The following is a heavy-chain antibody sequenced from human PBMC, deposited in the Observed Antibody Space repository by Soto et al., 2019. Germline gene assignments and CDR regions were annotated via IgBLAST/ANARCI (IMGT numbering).Heavy chain of an antibody. D-gene: IGHD3-22*01. CDR2: IIPIFGTE. Sequence: SVKVSCKASGGTFSSYAISWVRQAPGQGLEWMGGIIPIFGTENYAQKFQGRVTITADESTSTAYMELSSLRFEDTAVYYCASSYYYDSSGYYYVGCFDYWGQGTLVTVSS. CDR1: GGTFSSYA. CDR3: ASSYYYDSSGYYYVGCFDY. J-gene: IGHJ4*02. V-gene: IGHV1-69*13.